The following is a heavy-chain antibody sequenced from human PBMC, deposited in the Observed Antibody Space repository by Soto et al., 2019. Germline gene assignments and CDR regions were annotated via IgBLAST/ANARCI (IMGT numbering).Heavy chain of an antibody. CDR1: GFTFSSYA. Sequence: PGGSLRLSCAASGFTFSSYAMHWVRQAPGKGLEWVAVISYDGSNKYYADSVKGRFTISRDNSKNTLYLQMNSLRAEDTAVYYCARREEDSSSWYNWFDPWGQGTLVTVSS. V-gene: IGHV3-30-3*01. J-gene: IGHJ5*02. CDR3: ARREEDSSSWYNWFDP. D-gene: IGHD6-13*01. CDR2: ISYDGSNK.